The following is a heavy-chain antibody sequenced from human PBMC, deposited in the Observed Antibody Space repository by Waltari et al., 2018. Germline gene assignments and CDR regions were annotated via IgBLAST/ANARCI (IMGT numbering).Heavy chain of an antibody. J-gene: IGHJ4*02. CDR1: GGTFSSYA. CDR2: VIAIFGTA. D-gene: IGHD6-13*01. CDR3: ARTPSWYGTHFDS. V-gene: IGHV1-69*14. Sequence: QVQLVQSGTEVKKPGSSVKVSCKASGGTFSSYAISWVRQAPGQGLEWMGGVIAIFGTANYEQKFHGRVTITADKSPSTAYMELSSLRSEDTAVDYCARTPSWYGTHFDSWGQGTLVTVSS.